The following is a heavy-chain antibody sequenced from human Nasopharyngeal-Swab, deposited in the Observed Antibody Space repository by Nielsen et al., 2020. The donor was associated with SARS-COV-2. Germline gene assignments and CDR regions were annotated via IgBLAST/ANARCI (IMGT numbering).Heavy chain of an antibody. V-gene: IGHV3-15*01. J-gene: IGHJ4*02. D-gene: IGHD1-26*01. CDR2: IRSKRDGETR. CDR3: ATGAPSGTFYDN. Sequence: GESLKLSCAVSGSTFTNVWMTWVRQAPGQGLEWVARIRSKRDGETRDYAAPVQGRFTVSRDDSKYTVYLQMNSLKTEDTAVYYCATGAPSGTFYDNWGQGVLVTVSS. CDR1: GSTFTNVW.